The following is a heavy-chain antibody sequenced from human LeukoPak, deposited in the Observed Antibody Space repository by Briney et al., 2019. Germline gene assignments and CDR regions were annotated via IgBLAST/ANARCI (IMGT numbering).Heavy chain of an antibody. CDR3: AKEGGWFGGHYMDV. J-gene: IGHJ6*03. CDR2: IRYDGSNK. D-gene: IGHD3-10*01. V-gene: IGHV3-30*02. CDR1: GFTFSSYG. Sequence: PGGSLRLSCAASGFTFSSYGMHWVRQAPGKGLEWVAFIRYDGSNKYYADSVKGRFTISRDNSKNTLYLQMNSLRAEDTAVYYCAKEGGWFGGHYMDVWGKGTTVTVSS.